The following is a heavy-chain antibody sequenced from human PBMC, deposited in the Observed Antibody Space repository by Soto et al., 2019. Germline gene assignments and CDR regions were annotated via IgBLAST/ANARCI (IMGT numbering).Heavy chain of an antibody. J-gene: IGHJ5*02. V-gene: IGHV3-30-3*01. CDR3: ARDMYSSDYFVKLFEP. D-gene: IGHD6-19*01. Sequence: QVRLVESGGGVVQPGRSLRLSCTASGFSFSSYAMYWFRQPPGKGLKWVAVISHDGINKHYADSVKGRVTVSRDNSNHSLDLQLNSLRGEDTAMYYCARDMYSSDYFVKLFEPWGQGTLVTVSS. CDR2: ISHDGINK. CDR1: GFSFSSYA.